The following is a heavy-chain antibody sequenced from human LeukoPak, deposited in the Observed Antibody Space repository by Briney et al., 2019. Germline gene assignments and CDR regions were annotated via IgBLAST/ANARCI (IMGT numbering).Heavy chain of an antibody. CDR3: ASHCYDSSGYRGGDY. CDR1: GFTFSSYA. Sequence: PGGSLTLSCAASGFTFSSYAMSWVRQAPGKGLEWVSAISGSGGSTYYADSVKGRFTISRDNSKNTLYLQMNSLRAEDTAVYYCASHCYDSSGYRGGDYWGQGTLVTVSS. V-gene: IGHV3-23*01. CDR2: ISGSGGST. J-gene: IGHJ4*02. D-gene: IGHD3-22*01.